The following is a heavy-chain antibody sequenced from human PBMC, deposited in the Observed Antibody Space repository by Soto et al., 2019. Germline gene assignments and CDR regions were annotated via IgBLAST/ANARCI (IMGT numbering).Heavy chain of an antibody. V-gene: IGHV4-31*03. Sequence: QVHLQESGPGLVKPSQTLSLTCTVSGDSISRATHYWNWIRQHPGQGLEWIGYVSSSGNSYYSPSLKSRSFMSVDTSKNLFSLKLSSVTAADTAIYYCVGRLTSICNYFDSWGQGTQVTVSS. CDR3: VGRLTSICNYFDS. CDR2: VSSSGNS. J-gene: IGHJ4*02. CDR1: GDSISRATHY. D-gene: IGHD2-8*01.